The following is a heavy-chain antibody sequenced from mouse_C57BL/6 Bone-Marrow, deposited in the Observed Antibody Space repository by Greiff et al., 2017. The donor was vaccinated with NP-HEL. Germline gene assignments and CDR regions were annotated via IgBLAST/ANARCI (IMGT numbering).Heavy chain of an antibody. CDR1: GYSFTGYY. CDR2: INPSTGGT. D-gene: IGHD2-3*01. J-gene: IGHJ1*03. Sequence: VQLQQSGPELVKPGASVKISCKASGYSFTGYYMNWVKQSPEKSLEWIGEINPSTGGTTYNQKFKAKATLTVDKSSSTAYMQLKSLTSEDSAVDYCAREGGWLLPYWYFDVWGTGTTVTVSS. V-gene: IGHV1-42*01. CDR3: AREGGWLLPYWYFDV.